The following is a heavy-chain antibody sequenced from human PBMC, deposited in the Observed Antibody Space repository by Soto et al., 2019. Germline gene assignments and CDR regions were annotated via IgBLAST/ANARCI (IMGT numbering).Heavy chain of an antibody. CDR1: GGSISIGGYY. CDR3: ARVLRTSSYDH. V-gene: IGHV4-31*03. CDR2: IYYSGIT. J-gene: IGHJ4*02. Sequence: QVQLQESGPGLVKPSQTLSLTCTVSGGSISIGGYYWSWILQHPGKGLEWIGYIYYSGITHYSPSLKSRITILVDTSKNQFSLKLSSVTAADTAVYYCARVLRTSSYDHWGQGTLVSVSS. D-gene: IGHD6-6*01.